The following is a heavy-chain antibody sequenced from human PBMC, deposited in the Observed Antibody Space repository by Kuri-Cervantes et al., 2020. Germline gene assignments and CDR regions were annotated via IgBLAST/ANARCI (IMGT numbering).Heavy chain of an antibody. CDR2: INHSGST. CDR1: GGSFSGYY. D-gene: IGHD6-19*01. CDR3: ARDISSGWYGWFDP. J-gene: IGHJ5*02. Sequence: ESLKISCAVYGGSFSGYYWSWIRQPPGKGLEWIGEINHSGSTNYNPSLESRVTISVDTSKNQFSLKLSSVTAADTAVYYCARDISSGWYGWFDPWGQGTLVTVSS. V-gene: IGHV4-34*01.